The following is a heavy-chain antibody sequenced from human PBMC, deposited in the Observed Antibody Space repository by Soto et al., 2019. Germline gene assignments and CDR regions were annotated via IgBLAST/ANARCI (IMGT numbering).Heavy chain of an antibody. CDR1: GGTFSSYA. CDR2: IIPIFGTA. D-gene: IGHD2-21*02. CDR3: ARGKHIVVVTAMGEDWYFDL. Sequence: QVQLVQSGAEVKKPGSSVKVSCKASGGTFSSYAISWVRQAPGQGLEWMGGIIPIFGTANYAQKFQGRVTITADESTSTAYMELSSLRSEDMAVYYCARGKHIVVVTAMGEDWYFDLWGRGTLVTVSS. J-gene: IGHJ2*01. V-gene: IGHV1-69*01.